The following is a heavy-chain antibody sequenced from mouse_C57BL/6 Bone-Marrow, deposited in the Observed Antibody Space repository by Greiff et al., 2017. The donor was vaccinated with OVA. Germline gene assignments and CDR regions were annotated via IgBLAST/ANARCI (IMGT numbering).Heavy chain of an antibody. CDR3: TRKSNYVDYAMDY. CDR2: IDPETGGT. CDR1: GYTFTDYE. J-gene: IGHJ4*01. Sequence: VQLQQSGAELVRPGASVTLSCKASGYTFTDYEMHWVKQTPVHGLEWIGAIDPETGGTAYNQKFKGKAILTADKSSSTAYMELRSLTSEDSAVYYCTRKSNYVDYAMDYWGQGTSVTVSS. D-gene: IGHD2-5*01. V-gene: IGHV1-15*01.